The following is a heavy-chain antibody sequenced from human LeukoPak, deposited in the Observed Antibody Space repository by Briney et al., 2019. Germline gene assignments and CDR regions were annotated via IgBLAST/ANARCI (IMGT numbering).Heavy chain of an antibody. Sequence: ASVKVSCKASGYTFTGYYMHWVRQAPGQGLEWMGWINPNSGGTNYAQKFQGRVTMTRDTSISTAYMELSRLRSDDTAVYHCARTPAAGTLARYYYGMDVWGQGTTVTVSS. D-gene: IGHD6-13*01. J-gene: IGHJ6*02. V-gene: IGHV1-2*02. CDR1: GYTFTGYY. CDR2: INPNSGGT. CDR3: ARTPAAGTLARYYYGMDV.